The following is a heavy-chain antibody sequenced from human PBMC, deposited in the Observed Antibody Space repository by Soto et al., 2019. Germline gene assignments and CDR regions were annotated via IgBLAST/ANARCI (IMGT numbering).Heavy chain of an antibody. V-gene: IGHV3-23*01. J-gene: IGHJ4*02. CDR1: GFTFSSYA. CDR3: AKDYGSGTYWPLHFDY. Sequence: EVQLLESGGGLVQPGGSLRLSCAASGFTFSSYAMSWVRQAPGKGLEWVSAISDSGGSTYYADSVKGRFTISRDNSKNTLYLQMNSLRAEDTAVYYCAKDYGSGTYWPLHFDYWGQGTLVTVSS. CDR2: ISDSGGST. D-gene: IGHD3-10*01.